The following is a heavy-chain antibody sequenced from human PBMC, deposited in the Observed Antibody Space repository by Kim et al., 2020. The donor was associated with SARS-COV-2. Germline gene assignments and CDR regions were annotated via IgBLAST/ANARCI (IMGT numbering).Heavy chain of an antibody. CDR2: ITSTSSYT. CDR3: AREDATKWFDY. Sequence: GGSLGLSCAASGFTFSTHSMNWVRQAPGKGPEWVSSITSTSSYTYYAESVKGRFTISRDNAKDSLYLQMNSLRAEDTAIYFCAREDATKWFDYWGQGTLVTVSS. CDR1: GFTFSTHS. J-gene: IGHJ4*02. D-gene: IGHD1-26*01. V-gene: IGHV3-21*01.